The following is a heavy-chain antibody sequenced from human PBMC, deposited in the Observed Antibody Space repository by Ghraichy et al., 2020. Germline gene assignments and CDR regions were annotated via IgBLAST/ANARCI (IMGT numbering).Heavy chain of an antibody. CDR1: GFTFNKYS. J-gene: IGHJ4*02. D-gene: IGHD2-21*02. Sequence: GGSLRLSCAASGFTFNKYSINWVRPAPGKGLEWISYISYNGGTIYYANSVKGRFTIARDNAETSAYLQMNSLTAEDTAFYYCTRWGDSTTFDYWGRGILVTVSS. CDR2: ISYNGGTI. V-gene: IGHV3-48*01. CDR3: TRWGDSTTFDY.